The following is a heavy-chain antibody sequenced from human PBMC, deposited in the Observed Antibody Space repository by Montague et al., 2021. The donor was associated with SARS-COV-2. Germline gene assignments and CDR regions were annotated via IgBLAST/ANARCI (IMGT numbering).Heavy chain of an antibody. Sequence: SETLSLTCTVSGGSISSYYWSWIRQPPGKGLEWIGYIYYSGSSNYNPSLKSRVTISIDTSKNQFSLNLNSVTAADGAAYYCAGPGGYCSGGSCYYVYWGQGTLVTVSS. D-gene: IGHD2-15*01. CDR3: AGPGGYCSGGSCYYVY. V-gene: IGHV4-59*01. J-gene: IGHJ4*02. CDR1: GGSISSYY. CDR2: IYYSGSS.